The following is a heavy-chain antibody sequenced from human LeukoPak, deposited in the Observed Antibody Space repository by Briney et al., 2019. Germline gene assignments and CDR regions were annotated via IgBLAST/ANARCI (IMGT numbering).Heavy chain of an antibody. CDR1: GYSISSGYY. J-gene: IGHJ5*02. CDR3: ARGTIFGIDP. D-gene: IGHD3-3*01. CDR2: IYYSGST. V-gene: IGHV4-38-2*02. Sequence: SETLSLTCTVSGYSISSGYYWGWIRQPPGKGLEWIGSIYYSGSTYYNPSLKSRVTISVDTSKNQFSLKLSSVTAADTAVYYCARGTIFGIDPWGQGTLVTVSS.